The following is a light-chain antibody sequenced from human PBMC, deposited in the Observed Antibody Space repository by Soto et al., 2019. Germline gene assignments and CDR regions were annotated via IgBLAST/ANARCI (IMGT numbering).Light chain of an antibody. CDR3: QRYVSTPLT. CDR2: GAS. V-gene: IGKV3-20*01. CDR1: QSVGTY. Sequence: EIVLTQSPGTLSLSPGERATLSCRASQSVGTYLAWYQQKPGQAPRLLIYGASSRATGIPDRFSGSGSGTGFTLTISRLEPEDFAVYYCQRYVSTPLTFGGGTKVDIK. J-gene: IGKJ4*01.